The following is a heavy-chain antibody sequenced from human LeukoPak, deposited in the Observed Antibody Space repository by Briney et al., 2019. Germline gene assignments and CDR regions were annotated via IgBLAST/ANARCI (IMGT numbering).Heavy chain of an antibody. CDR2: ISSSSSYI. CDR3: ARDRAAAGTDHFDY. CDR1: GFTFSSYT. J-gene: IGHJ4*02. V-gene: IGHV3-21*01. D-gene: IGHD6-13*01. Sequence: GGSLRLSCASSGFTFSSYTMNWVRQAPGKGLEWVSSISSSSSYIYYADSVKGRFTISRDNAKNSLYLQMNSLRAEDTAVYYCARDRAAAGTDHFDYWGQGTLVTVSS.